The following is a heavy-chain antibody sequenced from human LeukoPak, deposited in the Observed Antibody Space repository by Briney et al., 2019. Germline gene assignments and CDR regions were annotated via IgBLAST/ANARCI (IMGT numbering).Heavy chain of an antibody. V-gene: IGHV7-4-1*02. CDR3: ARDDLGYEPPASFDY. CDR1: GYTFTSYA. D-gene: IGHD5-12*01. CDR2: INTNAGNP. Sequence: GASVKVSCKASGYTFTSYAMNWVRQAPGQGLEWMGWINTNAGNPTYAQGFTGRFVFSLDTSVSTAYLQISSLKAEDTAVYYCARDDLGYEPPASFDYWGQGTLVTVSS. J-gene: IGHJ4*02.